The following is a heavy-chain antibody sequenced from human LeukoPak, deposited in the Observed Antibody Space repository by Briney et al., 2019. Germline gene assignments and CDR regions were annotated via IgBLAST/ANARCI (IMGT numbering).Heavy chain of an antibody. V-gene: IGHV4-59*08. CDR2: IYYSGST. CDR3: ARADYDFWSGYSIQH. D-gene: IGHD3-3*01. J-gene: IGHJ1*01. Sequence: SETLSLTCTVSGGSISSYYWSWIRQPPGKGLEWIGYIYYSGSTNYNPSLKSRVTISVDTSKNQFSLKLSSVTAADTAVYYCARADYDFWSGYSIQHWGQGTLVTVSS. CDR1: GGSISSYY.